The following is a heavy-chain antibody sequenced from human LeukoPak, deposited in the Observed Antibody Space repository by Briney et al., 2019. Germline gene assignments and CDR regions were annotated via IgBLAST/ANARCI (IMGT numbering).Heavy chain of an antibody. D-gene: IGHD5-12*01. CDR1: GGSISSYY. J-gene: IGHJ4*02. CDR2: IYYSGST. Sequence: SETLSLTCTVSGGSISSYYWSWIRQPPGKGLEWIGYIYYSGSTNYNPSLRSRVTISVDTSKNQFSLKLSSVTAADTAVYYCARENIVATILDYWGQGTLVTVSS. V-gene: IGHV4-59*12. CDR3: ARENIVATILDY.